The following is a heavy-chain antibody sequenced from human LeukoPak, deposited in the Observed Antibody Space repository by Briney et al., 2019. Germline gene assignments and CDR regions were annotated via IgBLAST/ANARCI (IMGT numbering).Heavy chain of an antibody. V-gene: IGHV4-39*01. Sequence: SETLSLTCNVSGGSISSSSFSWGWIRQPPGKALEWIGSFYYSGSTYYSPSLKSRLTISFDTSENQFSLKLRSVTATDTAVYYCVRHPYYYERNGHFGNYDRWGQGTLVTVSS. D-gene: IGHD3-22*01. CDR1: GGSISSSSFS. J-gene: IGHJ4*02. CDR2: FYYSGST. CDR3: VRHPYYYERNGHFGNYDR.